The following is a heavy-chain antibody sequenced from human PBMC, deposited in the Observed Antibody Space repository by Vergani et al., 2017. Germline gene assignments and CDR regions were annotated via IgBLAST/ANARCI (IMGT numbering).Heavy chain of an antibody. Sequence: QVQLQESGPGLVKPSQTLSLTCTVSGGSISSGSYYWSWIRQPPGKGLEWIGYIYYSGSTNYNPSLKSRVTISVDTSKNQFSLKLSSVTAADTAVYYCARASGRYCSSTSCYSNWFDPWGQGTLVTVSS. V-gene: IGHV4-61*01. CDR3: ARASGRYCSSTSCYSNWFDP. J-gene: IGHJ5*02. CDR1: GGSISSGSYY. CDR2: IYYSGST. D-gene: IGHD2-2*01.